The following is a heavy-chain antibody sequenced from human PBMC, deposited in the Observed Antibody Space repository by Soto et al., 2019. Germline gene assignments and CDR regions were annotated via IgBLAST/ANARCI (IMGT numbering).Heavy chain of an antibody. CDR3: TTTYYYDSSGYYYDY. CDR2: IRSKANSYAT. J-gene: IGHJ4*02. D-gene: IGHD3-22*01. CDR1: GFTFSGSA. V-gene: IGHV3-73*01. Sequence: GGSLRLSCAASGFTFSGSAMHWVRQASGKGLEWVGRIRSKANSYATAYAASVKGRFTISRDDSKNTAYLQMNSLKTEDTAVDYCTTTYYYDSSGYYYDYWGQGTLVTVSS.